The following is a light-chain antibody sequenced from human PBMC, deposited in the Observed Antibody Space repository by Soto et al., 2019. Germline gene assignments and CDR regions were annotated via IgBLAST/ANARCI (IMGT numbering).Light chain of an antibody. Sequence: MTQSPATLSVSPGERATLSCRASQSINNDLAWYQHKPGQAPRLLIYGASTRAIGVPARFSGSGSGTEFTLTIDSLQSDDFAVYYCQQYDNWPPITFGQGTRLEI. CDR1: QSINND. CDR2: GAS. CDR3: QQYDNWPPIT. J-gene: IGKJ5*01. V-gene: IGKV3-15*01.